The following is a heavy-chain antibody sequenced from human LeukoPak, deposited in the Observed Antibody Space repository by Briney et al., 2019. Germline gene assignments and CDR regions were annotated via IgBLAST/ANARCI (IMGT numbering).Heavy chain of an antibody. D-gene: IGHD3-22*01. J-gene: IGHJ4*02. CDR1: GFTVSSNY. CDR2: IYSGGST. Sequence: GGSLRLPCAASGFTVSSNYMSWVRQAPGKGLEWVSVIYSGGSTYYADSVKGRFTISRDNSKNTLYLQMNSLRAEDTAVYYCAYTPYDSSGYYYSGFDYWGQGTLVTVSS. CDR3: AYTPYDSSGYYYSGFDY. V-gene: IGHV3-66*02.